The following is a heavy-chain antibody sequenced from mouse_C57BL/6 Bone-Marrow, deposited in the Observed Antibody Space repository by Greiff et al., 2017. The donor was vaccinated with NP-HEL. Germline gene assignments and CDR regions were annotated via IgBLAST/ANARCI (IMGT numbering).Heavy chain of an antibody. Sequence: VQLQQPGAELVRPGTSVKLSCKASGYTFTSYWMHWVKQRPGQGLEWIGVIDPSDSYTNYNQKFKGKATLTVDTSSSTAYMQLSSLTSEDSAVYYCARGLLLRSYYFDYWGQGTTLTVSS. J-gene: IGHJ2*01. V-gene: IGHV1-59*01. D-gene: IGHD1-1*01. CDR3: ARGLLLRSYYFDY. CDR1: GYTFTSYW. CDR2: IDPSDSYT.